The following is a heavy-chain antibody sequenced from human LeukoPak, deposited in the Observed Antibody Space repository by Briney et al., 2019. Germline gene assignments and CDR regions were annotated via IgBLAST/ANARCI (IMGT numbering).Heavy chain of an antibody. D-gene: IGHD3-22*01. CDR1: GYTFTSYY. J-gene: IGHJ4*02. Sequence: ASVKVSCKASGYTFTSYYMHWVRQAPGQALEWMGIINPSGGSTSYAQKFQGRVTMTRDTSTSTVYMELSSLRSEDTAVYYCARDLLSLGSYDSSGYYSAVSDYWGQGTLVTVSS. V-gene: IGHV1-46*01. CDR2: INPSGGST. CDR3: ARDLLSLGSYDSSGYYSAVSDY.